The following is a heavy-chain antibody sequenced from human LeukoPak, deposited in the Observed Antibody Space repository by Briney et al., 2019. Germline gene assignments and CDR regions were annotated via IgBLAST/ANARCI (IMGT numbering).Heavy chain of an antibody. Sequence: GGSLRLSCAASGFTFNNYAMSWVRQAPGKGLEWVSAILGSGRSAYYADSVKGRFTISRDSSKNSLFLQMNSLRVEDTALYYCSKWGDYDVLTGYYDSDFWGQGTLVTVSA. CDR2: ILGSGRSA. V-gene: IGHV3-23*01. D-gene: IGHD3-9*01. J-gene: IGHJ4*02. CDR3: SKWGDYDVLTGYYDSDF. CDR1: GFTFNNYA.